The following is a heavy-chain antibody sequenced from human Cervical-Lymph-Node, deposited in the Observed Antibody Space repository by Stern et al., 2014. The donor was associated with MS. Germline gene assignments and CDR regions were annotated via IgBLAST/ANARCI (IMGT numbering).Heavy chain of an antibody. CDR2: IYPGDPET. CDR3: ARQTTAWASDV. CDR1: GYKFSIYW. V-gene: IGHV5-51*01. J-gene: IGHJ4*02. D-gene: IGHD1-14*01. Sequence: EMQLVESGAELIRPGESLKISCKGSGYKFSIYWIAWVRQMPGQGLEWMGIIYPGDPETRYSPSFQGQVTMSADKSTSTAYLQWSSLNASDTAMYFCARQTTAWASDVWGQGTLVTVSS.